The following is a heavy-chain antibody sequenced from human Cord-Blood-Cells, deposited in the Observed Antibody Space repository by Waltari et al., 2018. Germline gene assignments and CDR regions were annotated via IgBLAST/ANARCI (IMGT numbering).Heavy chain of an antibody. CDR1: GGSISSGGYS. V-gene: IGHV4-30-2*01. CDR2: IYHSGST. D-gene: IGHD6-13*01. CDR3: ARVVISSSWFDY. J-gene: IGHJ4*02. Sequence: QLQLQESGSGLVKPSQTLSLTCAVSGGSISSGGYSWSWIRQPPGKGLEWIGYIYHSGSTDDNPSLKSRVTIAVDRPKNQFSLKLSSVTAADTAVYYWARVVISSSWFDYWGQGTLVTVSS.